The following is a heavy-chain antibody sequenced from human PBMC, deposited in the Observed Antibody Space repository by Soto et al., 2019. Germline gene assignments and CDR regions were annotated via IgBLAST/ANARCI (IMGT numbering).Heavy chain of an antibody. D-gene: IGHD1-20*01. CDR3: ARAGDPHNWNDVGWFDP. CDR1: GGSISSGGYY. J-gene: IGHJ5*02. V-gene: IGHV4-31*03. Sequence: QVQLQESGPGLVKPSQTLSLTCTVSGGSISSGGYYWSWIRQHPGKGLEWIGYIYYSGSTYYNPSLKSRVTISVDTSKNQFSLKLSSVTAADTAVYYCARAGDPHNWNDVGWFDPWGQGTLVTVSS. CDR2: IYYSGST.